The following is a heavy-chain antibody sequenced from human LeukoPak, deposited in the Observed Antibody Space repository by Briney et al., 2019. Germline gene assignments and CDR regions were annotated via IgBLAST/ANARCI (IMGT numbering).Heavy chain of an antibody. CDR2: INHSGGT. CDR1: GGSFSGYY. Sequence: SETLSLTCAVYGGSFSGYYWSWIRQPPRKGLEWIGEINHSGGTNYNPSLKSRVTISVDTSKNQFSLKLSSVTAADTAVYYCARGLRGSYRFFDYWGQGTLVTVSS. V-gene: IGHV4-34*01. CDR3: ARGLRGSYRFFDY. J-gene: IGHJ4*02. D-gene: IGHD1-26*01.